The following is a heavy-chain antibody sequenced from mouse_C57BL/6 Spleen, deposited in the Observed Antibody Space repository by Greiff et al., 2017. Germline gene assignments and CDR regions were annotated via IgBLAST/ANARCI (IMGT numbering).Heavy chain of an antibody. CDR3: AREGSSETGYFDY. V-gene: IGHV1-63*01. J-gene: IGHJ2*01. CDR1: GYTFTNYW. Sequence: QVHVKQSGAELVRPGTSVKMSCKASGYTFTNYWIGWAKQRPGHGLEWIGDIYPGGGYTNYNEKFKGKATLTADKSSSTAYMQFSSLTSEDSAIYYCAREGSSETGYFDYWGQGTTLTVSS. D-gene: IGHD1-1*01. CDR2: IYPGGGYT.